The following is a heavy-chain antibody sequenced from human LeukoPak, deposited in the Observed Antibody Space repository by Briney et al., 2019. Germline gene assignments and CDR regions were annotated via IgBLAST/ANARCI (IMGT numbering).Heavy chain of an antibody. Sequence: PGGSLRLSCAASGFTFSSYGMSWVRQARGKGLEWVSAISGRGGSTYYADSVKGRFTISRDNSKNTLYLQMNSLRAEDTAVYYCASSSSWYSGLDWGQGTLVTVSS. CDR3: ASSSSWYSGLD. J-gene: IGHJ4*02. V-gene: IGHV3-23*01. D-gene: IGHD6-13*01. CDR2: ISGRGGST. CDR1: GFTFSSYG.